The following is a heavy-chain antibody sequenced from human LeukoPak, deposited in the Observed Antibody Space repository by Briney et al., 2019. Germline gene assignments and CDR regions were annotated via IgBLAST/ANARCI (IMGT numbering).Heavy chain of an antibody. V-gene: IGHV3-9*01. J-gene: IGHJ5*02. CDR1: GFTFDDYA. CDR2: ISSNSGSI. D-gene: IGHD3-22*01. Sequence: GGSLRLSCAASGFTFDDYAMHWVRQAPGKGLEWVSGISSNSGSIDYADSVKGRFTISRDNAKNSLYLQMNSLRAEDTALYYCIKGAHYYDSSGYWSWGQGTLVTVSS. CDR3: IKGAHYYDSSGYWS.